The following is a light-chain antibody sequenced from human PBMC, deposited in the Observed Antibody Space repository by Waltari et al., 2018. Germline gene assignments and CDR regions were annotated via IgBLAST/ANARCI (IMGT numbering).Light chain of an antibody. V-gene: IGKV1-27*01. CDR2: EAS. CDR1: QGITND. CDR3: QHYYSTPPT. J-gene: IGKJ1*01. Sequence: DIQMTQSPSSLSASVGDRVTTTCRASQGITNDLAWYQQKPGETPKLLIYEASSLQGGTPSRFSGSGSWTDFTLTISSLQSEDFAVYYCQHYYSTPPTFGQGTKVEIK.